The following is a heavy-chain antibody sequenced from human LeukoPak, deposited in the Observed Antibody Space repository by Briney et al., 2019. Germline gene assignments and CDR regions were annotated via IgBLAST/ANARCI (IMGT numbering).Heavy chain of an antibody. D-gene: IGHD4-11*01. J-gene: IGHJ4*02. CDR2: INSDGSRI. V-gene: IGHV3-74*01. Sequence: PGGSLRLSCAASGVTLSSDWMHWVRQAPGKGLVWVSRINSDGSRISYAASVKGRFTISRDNAKNTVYLQMNSLRVEDTAVYYCGNHDYSDYYGGQGTLVTVSA. CDR3: GNHDYSDYY. CDR1: GVTLSSDW.